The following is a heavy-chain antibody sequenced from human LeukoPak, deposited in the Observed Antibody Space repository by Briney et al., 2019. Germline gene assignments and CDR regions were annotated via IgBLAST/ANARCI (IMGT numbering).Heavy chain of an antibody. CDR1: GGTFSSYA. CDR2: IIPIFGTA. J-gene: IGHJ3*02. Sequence: SVKVSCKASGGTFSSYAISWVRQAPGQGLEWMGGIIPIFGTANYAQKFQGRVTITTDESTSTAYMELSSLRSEDTAVYYCARARKPCSSTSCYTYGVGAFDIWGQGTMVTVSS. V-gene: IGHV1-69*05. D-gene: IGHD2-2*02. CDR3: ARARKPCSSTSCYTYGVGAFDI.